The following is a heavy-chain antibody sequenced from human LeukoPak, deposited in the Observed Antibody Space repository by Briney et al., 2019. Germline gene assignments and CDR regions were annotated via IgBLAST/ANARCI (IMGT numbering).Heavy chain of an antibody. Sequence: ASVKVSCKASAYSYMHWVRQAPGQGLEWMGIINPSGGTTNYAQRFQGRVTMTRDTSTSTVYMELSSLRSEDTAVYYCARSSWRSPNRDYMDVWGKGTTVTISS. CDR1: AYSY. V-gene: IGHV1-46*01. CDR3: ARSSWRSPNRDYMDV. J-gene: IGHJ6*03. D-gene: IGHD1-14*01. CDR2: INPSGGTT.